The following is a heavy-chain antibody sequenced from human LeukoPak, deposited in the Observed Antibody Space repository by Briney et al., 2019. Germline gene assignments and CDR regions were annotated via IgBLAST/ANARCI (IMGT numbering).Heavy chain of an antibody. CDR1: GFTFSSYA. CDR3: ARQFRGLTANYLDY. CDR2: ISYDGSNK. V-gene: IGHV3-30-3*01. J-gene: IGHJ4*02. D-gene: IGHD3-16*01. Sequence: PGGSLRLSCAASGFTFSSYAMHWVRQAPGKGLEWVAVISYDGSNKYYADSVKGRFTISRDNSKNTLYLQMNSLRAEDTAVYYCARQFRGLTANYLDYWGQGTLVTVSS.